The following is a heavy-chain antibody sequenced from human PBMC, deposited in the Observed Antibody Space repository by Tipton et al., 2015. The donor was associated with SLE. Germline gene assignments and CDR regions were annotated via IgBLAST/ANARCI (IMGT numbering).Heavy chain of an antibody. CDR1: GGSISSHY. V-gene: IGHV4-59*08. CDR3: ARHRRGYFDY. J-gene: IGHJ4*02. Sequence: TLSLTCTVSGGSISSHYWSWIRQPPGKGLEWIGYIYYSGSTNYNPSLKSRVTISVDTSKNPFSLKLSSVTAADTAVYYCARHRRGYFDYWGQGTLVTVSS. CDR2: IYYSGST.